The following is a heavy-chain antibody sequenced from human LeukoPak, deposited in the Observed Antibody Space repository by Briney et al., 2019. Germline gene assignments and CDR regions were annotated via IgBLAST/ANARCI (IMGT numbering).Heavy chain of an antibody. D-gene: IGHD4-11*01. CDR2: MHPNSGVT. CDR1: GYTFTGYW. V-gene: IGHV1-2*02. J-gene: IGHJ4*02. CDR3: GRDPGYLQSDY. Sequence: ASVKVSCKASGYTFTGYWIHWVRRAPGQGLEWMGCMHPNSGVTGYAQRFQGRVTMTRDTSISTAYMDLSSLRSDDTAVYYCGRDPGYLQSDYWGQGTLVTVPS.